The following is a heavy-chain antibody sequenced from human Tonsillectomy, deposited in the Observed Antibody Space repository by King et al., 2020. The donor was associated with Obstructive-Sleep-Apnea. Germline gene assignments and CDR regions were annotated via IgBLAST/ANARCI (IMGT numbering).Heavy chain of an antibody. CDR1: GFTFSSFG. J-gene: IGHJ3*02. V-gene: IGHV3-30*02. D-gene: IGHD3-22*01. CDR2: IRHDGRNK. Sequence: VQLVESGGGVVQPGGSLRLSCGASGFTFSSFGMHWVRQAPGKGLEWVAYIRHDGRNKYYVDSVKGRFTISRENSKNMLYLQMNSLRAEDTAVYHCENQYYYDAKAHWKEDALDMWVQGTMVTVSS. CDR3: ENQYYYDAKAHWKEDALDM.